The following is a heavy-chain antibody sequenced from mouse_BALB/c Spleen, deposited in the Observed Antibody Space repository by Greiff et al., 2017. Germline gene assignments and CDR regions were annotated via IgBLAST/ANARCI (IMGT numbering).Heavy chain of an antibody. CDR3: ARNDYDGFAY. CDR1: GYTFTSYW. J-gene: IGHJ3*01. V-gene: IGHV1-7*01. Sequence: QVQLQQSGAELAKPGASVKMSCKASGYTFTSYWMHWVKQRPGQGLEWIGDINPSTGYTEYNQKFKDKATLTADKSSSTAYMQLSSLTSDDSAVYYCARNDYDGFAYWGQGTLVTVSA. CDR2: INPSTGYT. D-gene: IGHD2-4*01.